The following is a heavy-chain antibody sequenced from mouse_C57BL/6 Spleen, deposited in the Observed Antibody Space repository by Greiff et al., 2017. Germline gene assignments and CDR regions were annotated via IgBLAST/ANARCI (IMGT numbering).Heavy chain of an antibody. Sequence: QVQLKQSGAELARPGASVKLSCKASGYTFTSYGISWVKQRTGQGLEWIGEIYPRSGNTYYNEKFKGKATLTADTSSNTAYLQLSSLTSEDTAVYYCTTGSNHDYWGQGTTLTVSS. CDR3: TTGSNHDY. V-gene: IGHV1-81*01. J-gene: IGHJ2*01. D-gene: IGHD2-14*01. CDR2: IYPRSGNT. CDR1: GYTFTSYG.